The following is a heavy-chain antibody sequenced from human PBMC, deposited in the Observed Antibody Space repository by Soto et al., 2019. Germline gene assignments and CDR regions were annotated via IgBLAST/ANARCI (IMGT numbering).Heavy chain of an antibody. CDR1: GGSFSGYY. V-gene: IGHV4-34*01. CDR3: ARGKCGNRRPNWFDP. Sequence: QVQLQQWGAGLLKPSETLSLTCAVYGGSFSGYYWSWNRQPPGKGLEWIGEINHSGSTNYNPSLKSRVTISVDTSKNQFSLKLSSVTAADTAVYYCARGKCGNRRPNWFDPWGQGTLVTVSS. D-gene: IGHD1-1*01. J-gene: IGHJ5*02. CDR2: INHSGST.